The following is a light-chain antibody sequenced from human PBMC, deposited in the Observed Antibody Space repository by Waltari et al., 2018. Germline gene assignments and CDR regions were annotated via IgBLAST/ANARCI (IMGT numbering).Light chain of an antibody. CDR3: MQSLQTLWT. V-gene: IGKV2-28*01. J-gene: IGKJ1*01. CDR1: QSLLHRNGNNY. Sequence: DIVVTQSPLSLPVTPGEPASISCSSSQSLLHRNGNNYFDWYLQKPGQSPQLLIYLGSNRASGVPDRFSGSGSGTDFTLRISRVEAEDVGVYYCMQSLQTLWTFGQGTKVEIK. CDR2: LGS.